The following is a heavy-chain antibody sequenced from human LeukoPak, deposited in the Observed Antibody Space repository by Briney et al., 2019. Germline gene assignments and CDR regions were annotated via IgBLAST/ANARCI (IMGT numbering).Heavy chain of an antibody. J-gene: IGHJ6*04. V-gene: IGHV3-21*01. CDR1: GFTFSRYS. CDR3: AELGITMIGGV. Sequence: GGSLRLSCAASGFTFSRYSMNWVRQAPGKGLEWVSCISSSSSYIYYANSVKGRFTISRDNAKNSLYLQMNSLRAEDTAVYYCAELGITMIGGVWGKGTTVTISS. CDR2: ISSSSSYI. D-gene: IGHD3-10*02.